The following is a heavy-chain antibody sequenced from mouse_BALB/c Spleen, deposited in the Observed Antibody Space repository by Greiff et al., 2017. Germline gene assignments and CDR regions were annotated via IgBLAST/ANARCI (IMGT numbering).Heavy chain of an antibody. Sequence: QVQLQQPGAELVRPGASVKLSCKASGYSFTSYWMNWVKQRPGQGLEWICMIHPSDSETRLNQKFKDKATLTVDKSSSTAYMQLSSPTSEDSAVYYCARGGYDYYFDYWGQGTTLTVSS. D-gene: IGHD2-2*01. CDR1: GYSFTSYW. CDR3: ARGGYDYYFDY. CDR2: IHPSDSET. J-gene: IGHJ2*01. V-gene: IGHV1-61*01.